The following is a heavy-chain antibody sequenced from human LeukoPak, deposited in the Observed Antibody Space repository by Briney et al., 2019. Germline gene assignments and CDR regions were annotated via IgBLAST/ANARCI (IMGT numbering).Heavy chain of an antibody. V-gene: IGHV6-1*01. Sequence: SQTLSLTCAISGDSVSSNNAAWTWIRQSPSRGLEWLGRTYYRSKWSNGYAVSVKSRITINPDTSKNQFSLKLSSVTAADTAVYYCASANYGSGTYYNYYWGQGTLVTVSS. CDR1: GDSVSSNNAA. CDR2: TYYRSKWSN. CDR3: ASANYGSGTYYNYY. D-gene: IGHD3-10*01. J-gene: IGHJ4*02.